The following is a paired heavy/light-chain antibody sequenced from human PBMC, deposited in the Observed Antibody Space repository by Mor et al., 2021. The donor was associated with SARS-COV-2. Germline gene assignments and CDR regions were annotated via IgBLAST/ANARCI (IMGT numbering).Light chain of an antibody. J-gene: IGKJ2*01. Sequence: EIVLTQSPGTLSLSPGERATLSCGASQSVSSSYLAWYQQKPGQPPRLLIYGASSRATGIPDRFSGSGSGTDFSLTISRLEPEDSAVYYCQHYGSSPPTYTFGQGTKLEIK. CDR1: QSVSSSY. V-gene: IGKV3-20*01. CDR3: QHYGSSPPTYT. CDR2: GAS.
Heavy chain of an antibody. CDR2: IYSGDIT. D-gene: IGHD3-10*01. J-gene: IGHJ6*02. Sequence: EVYLVESGGGLIQPGGSLRLSCAASGFTVSSNYMSWVRQAPGKGLEWVSVIYSGDITYYADSVKGRFTISRDNSRNTLYLQMNSLRAEDTARYYCARVGDYYSYGMDVWGQGTTVTVSS. CDR1: GFTVSSNY. V-gene: IGHV3-53*01. CDR3: ARVGDYYSYGMDV.